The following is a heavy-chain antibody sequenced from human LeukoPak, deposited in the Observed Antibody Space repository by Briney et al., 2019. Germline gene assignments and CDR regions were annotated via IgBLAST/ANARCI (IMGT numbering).Heavy chain of an antibody. CDR3: SRDEYSSSPTEYNGMDV. V-gene: IGHV3-21*01. J-gene: IGHJ6*02. CDR2: ITIGGSFI. CDR1: GFSFSTYT. Sequence: GGSLRLSCAASGFSFSTYTMNWVRQAPGKGLQWVSSITIGGSFIYYADSVKGRFTISRDDAKRSLSLQMNSLRAEDTAVYFCSRDEYSSSPTEYNGMDVWGQGTTVTVSS. D-gene: IGHD6-6*01.